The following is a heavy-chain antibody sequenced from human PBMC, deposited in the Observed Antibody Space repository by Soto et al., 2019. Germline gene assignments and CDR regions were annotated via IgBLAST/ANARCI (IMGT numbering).Heavy chain of an antibody. D-gene: IGHD2-21*02. CDR1: GGSISSGGYY. V-gene: IGHV4-31*03. J-gene: IGHJ3*02. CDR3: ARDTPLYGGGDCYSGYDACDI. Sequence: QVQLQESGPGLVKPSQTLSLTCTVSGGSISSGGYYWSWIRQHPGKGLEWIGYIYYSGSTYYNPSLKSRLTIAVDTAKNKFSLKMSSVTAADTAVYYCARDTPLYGGGDCYSGYDACDIWGQGTMVTGSS. CDR2: IYYSGST.